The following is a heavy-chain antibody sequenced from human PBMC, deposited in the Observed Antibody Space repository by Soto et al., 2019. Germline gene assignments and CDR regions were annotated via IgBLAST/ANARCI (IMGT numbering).Heavy chain of an antibody. J-gene: IGHJ4*02. Sequence: QVQLVESGGGVVQPGRSLRLSCAASGFTFSSYGMHWVRQDPGKGLGWVAVISYDGSNKYYVDSVKGRFTISRDNSKNTRYLQMNSLRAEETAVYYCAPWFGAFDYWGQGTLVTVS. CDR3: APWFGAFDY. D-gene: IGHD3-10*01. CDR1: GFTFSSYG. CDR2: ISYDGSNK. V-gene: IGHV3-30*03.